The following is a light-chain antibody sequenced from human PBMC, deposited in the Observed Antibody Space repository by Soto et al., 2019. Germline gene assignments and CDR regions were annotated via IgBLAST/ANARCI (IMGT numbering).Light chain of an antibody. Sequence: QSVLTQPASVSGSPGQSITISCTGTSIDVGGSKYVSWYQQLPGKAPRLMIYEVSNRPSGVSNRFSGSKSGNTASLTVSGLQAEDEADYYCGSFSSSSTLYVFGNGTKVTV. V-gene: IGLV2-14*01. CDR3: GSFSSSSTLYV. J-gene: IGLJ1*01. CDR2: EVS. CDR1: SIDVGGSKY.